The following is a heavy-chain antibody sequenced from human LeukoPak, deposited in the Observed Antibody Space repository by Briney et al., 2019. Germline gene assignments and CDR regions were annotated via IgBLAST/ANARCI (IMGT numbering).Heavy chain of an antibody. D-gene: IGHD3-10*01. J-gene: IGHJ5*02. V-gene: IGHV3-21*01. CDR3: ARSHPQYGSAQDNWFDP. CDR2: ISSSSSYI. Sequence: PGGSLRPSCAASGFTFSSYSMNWVRQAPGKGLEWVSSISSSSSYIYYADSVKGRFTISRDNAKNSLYLQMNSLRAEDTAVYYCARSHPQYGSAQDNWFDPWGQGTLVTVSS. CDR1: GFTFSSYS.